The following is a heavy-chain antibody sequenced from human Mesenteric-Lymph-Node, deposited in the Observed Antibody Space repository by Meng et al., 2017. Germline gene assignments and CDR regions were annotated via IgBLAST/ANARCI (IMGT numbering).Heavy chain of an antibody. CDR2: VHDSGST. D-gene: IGHD6-13*01. CDR3: VKGYIRSIPAANIRIPYYVDS. V-gene: IGHV4-59*01. J-gene: IGHJ4*02. Sequence: SETLSLTCSVSGGSISGDYWNWIRQPPGKGLEWIAYVHDSGSTDYNPSLKSRVTISVDTSKNQIYLKVNSVTAADTAVYFCVKGYIRSIPAANIRIPYYVDSWGQGKRVTGAS. CDR1: GGSISGDY.